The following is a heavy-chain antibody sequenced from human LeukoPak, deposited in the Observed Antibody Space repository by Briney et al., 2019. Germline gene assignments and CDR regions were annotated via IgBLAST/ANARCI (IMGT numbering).Heavy chain of an antibody. CDR3: ARKQWLAFDY. CDR2: ISNSGSTT. J-gene: IGHJ4*02. Sequence: GGSLRLSCAASGFIFSDYYMSWIRQAPGKGLEWVSYISNSGSTTYYAGSVEGRFTISRDNAKNSLDLQMNSLRAEDTAVYYCARKQWLAFDYWGQGTLVTVSS. CDR1: GFIFSDYY. V-gene: IGHV3-11*01. D-gene: IGHD6-19*01.